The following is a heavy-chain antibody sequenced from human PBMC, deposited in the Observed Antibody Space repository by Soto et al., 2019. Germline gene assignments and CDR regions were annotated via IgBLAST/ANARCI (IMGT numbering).Heavy chain of an antibody. V-gene: IGHV3-7*01. D-gene: IGHD4-17*01. Sequence: EVQLVESGGGLVQPGGSLRLSCAASGFTFSSYWMSWVRQAPGKGLEWVANIKQDGSEKYYVDSVKGRFTISRDNAKNSLYLQMNSLRAEDTAVYYCARSANSYGDYVFYWYFDLWGRGTLVTVSS. J-gene: IGHJ2*01. CDR1: GFTFSSYW. CDR3: ARSANSYGDYVFYWYFDL. CDR2: IKQDGSEK.